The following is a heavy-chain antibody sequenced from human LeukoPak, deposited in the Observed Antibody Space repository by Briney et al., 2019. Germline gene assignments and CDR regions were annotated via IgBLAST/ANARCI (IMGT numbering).Heavy chain of an antibody. D-gene: IGHD2-15*01. CDR2: ISYDGSNK. CDR1: GGTFSSYA. V-gene: IGHV3-30-3*01. CDR3: ARGLLYFDY. Sequence: SCKASGGTFSSYAISWVRQAPGKGLEWVAVISYDGSNKYYADSVKGRFTISRDNSKNTLYLQMNSLRAEDTAVYYCARGLLYFDYWGQGTLVTVSS. J-gene: IGHJ4*02.